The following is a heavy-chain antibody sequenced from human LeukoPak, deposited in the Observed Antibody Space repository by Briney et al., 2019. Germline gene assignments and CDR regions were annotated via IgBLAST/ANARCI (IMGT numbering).Heavy chain of an antibody. D-gene: IGHD3-3*01. V-gene: IGHV1-8*01. CDR2: MNPNSGNT. Sequence: ASVKVSCKASGYTFTSYDINWVRQATGQGLEWMGWMNPNSGNTGYAQKFQGRVTMTRNTSISTAYMELSSLRSEDTAVYYCARGPMFWSGYFQGDYYYGMDVWGLGTTVTVSS. J-gene: IGHJ6*02. CDR1: GYTFTSYD. CDR3: ARGPMFWSGYFQGDYYYGMDV.